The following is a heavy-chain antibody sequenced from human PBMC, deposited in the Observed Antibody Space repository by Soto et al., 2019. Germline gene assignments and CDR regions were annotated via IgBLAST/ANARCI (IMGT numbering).Heavy chain of an antibody. D-gene: IGHD2-2*01. CDR1: GFSFSRYV. Sequence: GGSLRLSCAASGFSFSRYVMSWVRQAPGKGLEWVSVMSGSGGSTYYADSVKGRFTISRDNSKNTLYFQMNSLRAEDTAVYYCAKVSGDQLLSTFDYWGQGTLVTVSS. J-gene: IGHJ4*02. V-gene: IGHV3-23*01. CDR3: AKVSGDQLLSTFDY. CDR2: MSGSGGST.